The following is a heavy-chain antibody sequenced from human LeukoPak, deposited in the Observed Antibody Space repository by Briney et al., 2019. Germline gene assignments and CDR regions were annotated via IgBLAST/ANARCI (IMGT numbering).Heavy chain of an antibody. CDR2: IRDDGGHK. CDR3: ARLGYNHWDFDF. D-gene: IGHD1-14*01. Sequence: GGSLRLSCAASKFTFSNYWMTWVRQAPGKGLEWVANIRDDGGHKDYVDSVKGQFTVSRDNAKNSLYLQMNSLRAEDTAVYYCARLGYNHWDFDFWGQGALVTVSS. CDR1: KFTFSNYW. J-gene: IGHJ4*02. V-gene: IGHV3-7*01.